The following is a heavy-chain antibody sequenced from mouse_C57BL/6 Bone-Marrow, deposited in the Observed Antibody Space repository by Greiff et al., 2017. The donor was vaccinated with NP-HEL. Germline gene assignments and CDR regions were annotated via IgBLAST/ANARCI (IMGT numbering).Heavy chain of an antibody. CDR3: TTLDSSGHYAMDY. CDR2: IDPEDGDT. Sequence: EVQLQQSGAELVRPGASVKLSCTASGFNIKDYYMHWVKQRPEQGLEWIGRIDPEDGDTEYAPKFQGKATMTADTSSNTAYLQLSSLTSEDTAVYYCTTLDSSGHYAMDYWGQGTSVTVSS. CDR1: GFNIKDYY. J-gene: IGHJ4*01. V-gene: IGHV14-1*01. D-gene: IGHD3-2*02.